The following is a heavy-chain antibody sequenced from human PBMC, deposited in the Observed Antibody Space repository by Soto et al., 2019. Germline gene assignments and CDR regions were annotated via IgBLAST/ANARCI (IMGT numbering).Heavy chain of an antibody. CDR1: GGSISRYY. D-gene: IGHD3-3*01. CDR3: ARNYEFWTRYLTAYYYGMDV. CDR2: IYTSGRP. J-gene: IGHJ6*02. V-gene: IGHV4-4*07. Sequence: GTLSLACPVSGGSISRYYLSWIRPPAGKGLEWIGRIYTSGRPNYNPSLKSRVTMSVDTSKNQLSLKRSSVTAADTAFYYCARNYEFWTRYLTAYYYGMDVWGQVTTGTVS.